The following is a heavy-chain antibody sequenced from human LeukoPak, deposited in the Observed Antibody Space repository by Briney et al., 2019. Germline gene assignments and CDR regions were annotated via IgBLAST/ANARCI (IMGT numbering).Heavy chain of an antibody. CDR2: VYYSGST. D-gene: IGHD2-2*03. CDR3: ARYGFAWYFDL. J-gene: IGHJ2*01. CDR1: GGSIGSYY. V-gene: IGHV4-59*01. Sequence: PSETLSLTCTVSGGSIGSYYWSWIRQPPGKGLEWIGFVYYSGSTNYNPSLKSRVTISVDTPKNQFSLKLSSVTAADTAVYYCARYGFAWYFDLWGRGTLVTVSS.